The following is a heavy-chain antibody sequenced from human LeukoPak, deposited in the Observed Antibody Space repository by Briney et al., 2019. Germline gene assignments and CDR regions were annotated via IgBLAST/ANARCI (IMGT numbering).Heavy chain of an antibody. D-gene: IGHD6-13*01. J-gene: IGHJ4*02. CDR2: ISADNGNT. V-gene: IGHV1-18*04. Sequence: GASVKGSSKTSGYTFTSYGISWVRQAPGQGLESMGWISADNGNTNYAQKLQGRVTMTTDTSTSTAYMELRSLRSDDTAVYYCAKDAIAAAGNPFDYWGQGTLVTVSS. CDR1: GYTFTSYG. CDR3: AKDAIAAAGNPFDY.